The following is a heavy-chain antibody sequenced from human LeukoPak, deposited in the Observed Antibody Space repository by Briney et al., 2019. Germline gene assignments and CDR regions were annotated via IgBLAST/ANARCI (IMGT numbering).Heavy chain of an antibody. D-gene: IGHD2-15*01. V-gene: IGHV3-21*01. J-gene: IGHJ4*02. CDR2: ISSSSSYI. CDR3: ARADVVVVVAASFFDY. Sequence: PGGSLRLSCAASGFTFSSYSMNWVRQAPGKGLEWVSSISSSSSYIYYADSVKGRFTISRDNAKNLLYLQMNSLRAEDTAVYYCARADVVVVVAASFFDYWGQGTLVTVSS. CDR1: GFTFSSYS.